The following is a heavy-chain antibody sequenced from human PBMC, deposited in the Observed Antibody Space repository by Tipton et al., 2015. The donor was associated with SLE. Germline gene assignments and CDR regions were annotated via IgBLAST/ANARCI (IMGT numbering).Heavy chain of an antibody. Sequence: TLSLTCTVSGVSIRSYYWSWIRQPPGKGLEWIGYIYYSGSTNYNPSLKSRVTISVDTSTNQFSLKLSSVTAADTAVYYCASIAAAGSDFDYWGQGTLVTVAS. CDR3: ASIAAAGSDFDY. CDR2: IYYSGST. V-gene: IGHV4-59*01. CDR1: GVSIRSYY. J-gene: IGHJ4*02. D-gene: IGHD6-13*01.